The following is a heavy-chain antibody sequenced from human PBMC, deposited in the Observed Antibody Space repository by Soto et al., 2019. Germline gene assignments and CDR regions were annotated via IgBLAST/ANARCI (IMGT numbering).Heavy chain of an antibody. V-gene: IGHV3-30*18. CDR2: ISYDGSNK. Sequence: GGSLRLSCAASGFTFSSYGMHWVRQAPGKGLEWVAVISYDGSNKYYADSVKGRFTISRDNSKNTLYLQMNSLRAEDTAVYYCAKDPPYSVYDFWSGYYYYYYGMDVWGQGTTVTV. D-gene: IGHD3-3*01. CDR1: GFTFSSYG. CDR3: AKDPPYSVYDFWSGYYYYYYGMDV. J-gene: IGHJ6*02.